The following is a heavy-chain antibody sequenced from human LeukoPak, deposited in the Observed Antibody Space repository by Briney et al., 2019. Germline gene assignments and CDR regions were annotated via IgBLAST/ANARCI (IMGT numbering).Heavy chain of an antibody. CDR3: ARFRSSSSYYYYYGMDV. CDR1: GGSFSGYY. V-gene: IGHV4-34*01. D-gene: IGHD6-6*01. CDR2: INHSGST. Sequence: SETLSLTCAVYGGSFSGYYWSWIPQPPGKGLEWIGEINHSGSTNYNPSLKSRVTISVDTSKNQFSLKLGSVTAADTAVYYCARFRSSSSYYYYYGMDVWGQGTTVTVSS. J-gene: IGHJ6*02.